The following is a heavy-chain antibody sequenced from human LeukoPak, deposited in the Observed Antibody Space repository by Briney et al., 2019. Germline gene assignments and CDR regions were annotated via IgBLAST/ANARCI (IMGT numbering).Heavy chain of an antibody. CDR1: GFTFSSYW. CDR2: INNDGSST. D-gene: IGHD6-13*01. CDR3: ARRRWGSSWAYYFDY. Sequence: PGGSLRLSCAASGFTFSSYWMHWVRQAPGKGLVWVSRINNDGSSTIHADSVKGRFTISRDNAKNTLYLQMNSLRAEDTAVYYCARRRWGSSWAYYFDYWGQGTLVTVSS. V-gene: IGHV3-74*01. J-gene: IGHJ4*02.